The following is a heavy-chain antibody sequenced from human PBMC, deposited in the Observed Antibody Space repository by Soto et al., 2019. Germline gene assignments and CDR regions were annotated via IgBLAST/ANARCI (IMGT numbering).Heavy chain of an antibody. CDR1: GYTFTSQN. V-gene: IGHV1-46*03. Sequence: QVQLVQSGAEVKKPGASVKVSCKASGYTFTSQNMHWVRQAPGQGLEWMGVINPSIGTTTYAQKFQGRVTMTSETSTSSVYMEVSSLRSEDTAVYYCISTLGARFDYWGQGTLVTVSS. D-gene: IGHD1-26*01. CDR3: ISTLGARFDY. CDR2: INPSIGTT. J-gene: IGHJ4*02.